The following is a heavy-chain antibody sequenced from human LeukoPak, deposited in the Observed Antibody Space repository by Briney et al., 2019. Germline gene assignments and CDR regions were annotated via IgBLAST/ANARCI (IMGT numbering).Heavy chain of an antibody. CDR3: GRDLVTTIVVPYDF. V-gene: IGHV3-7*01. J-gene: IGHJ4*02. D-gene: IGHD3-22*01. Sequence: WGTLSLSCAASGFTFSNYCLRWVRQAPGRGLEWLANMNKDGSHIYYVASVKGRFTISRDNAKNSLYLQLDSLRVEDTAVYYCGRDLVTTIVVPYDFWGQGTLVTVSS. CDR2: MNKDGSHI. CDR1: GFTFSNYC.